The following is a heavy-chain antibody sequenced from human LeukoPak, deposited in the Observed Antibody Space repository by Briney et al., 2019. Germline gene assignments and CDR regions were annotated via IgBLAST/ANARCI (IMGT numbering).Heavy chain of an antibody. Sequence: SVKVSCKASGGTFSSYAISWVRQAPGQGLEWMGRIIPIFGTANYAQKFQGRVTITTDESTSTAYMELSSLRSGDRAVYYCAGGRYSSSSGGFDYWGQGTLVTVSS. V-gene: IGHV1-69*05. CDR1: GGTFSSYA. D-gene: IGHD6-6*01. J-gene: IGHJ4*02. CDR2: IIPIFGTA. CDR3: AGGRYSSSSGGFDY.